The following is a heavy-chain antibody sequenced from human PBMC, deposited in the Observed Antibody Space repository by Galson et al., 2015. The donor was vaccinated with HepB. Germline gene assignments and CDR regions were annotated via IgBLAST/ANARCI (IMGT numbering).Heavy chain of an antibody. J-gene: IGHJ6*02. CDR2: IKNKADGGTI. Sequence: SLRLSCAASGFTFSNAWMSWVRQAPGKGLEWVGRIKNKADGGTIHYAAPVKGRFTISRDDSENTLYLQMNSLKTEDTAVYYCSRTDPLDVWGQGTTVTVSS. D-gene: IGHD4-17*01. CDR3: SRTDPLDV. CDR1: GFTFSNAW. V-gene: IGHV3-15*01.